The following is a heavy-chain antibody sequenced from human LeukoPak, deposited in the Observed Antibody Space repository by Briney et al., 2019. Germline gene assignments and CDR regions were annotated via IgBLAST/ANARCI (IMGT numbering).Heavy chain of an antibody. CDR1: GFTFSSHW. J-gene: IGHJ4*02. CDR3: AKHGRDFDF. Sequence: GGSLRLSCAASGFTFSSHWMSWLRQAPGKGLEWVANIKQGGSDKYYVDSVKGRFTISRDNAKNSLYLQMDSLRTDDTAVYYCAKHGRDFDFWGQGTLVTVSS. CDR2: IKQGGSDK. V-gene: IGHV3-7*01.